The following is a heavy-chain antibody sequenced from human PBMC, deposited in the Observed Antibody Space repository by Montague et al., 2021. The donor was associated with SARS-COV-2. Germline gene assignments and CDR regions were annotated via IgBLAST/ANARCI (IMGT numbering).Heavy chain of an antibody. J-gene: IGHJ4*02. CDR1: GFTFSSYS. D-gene: IGHD2-21*02. Sequence: SLRLSCAASGFTFSSYSMNWVRQAPGKGLEWVSSISSSSSYIYYAGSVKGRFTISRDNAKNSLYLQMNSLRAEDTAVYYCARDRGSIYCGGGCYTPYFDYWGQGTLVTVSS. CDR2: ISSSSSYI. V-gene: IGHV3-21*01. CDR3: ARDRGSIYCGGGCYTPYFDY.